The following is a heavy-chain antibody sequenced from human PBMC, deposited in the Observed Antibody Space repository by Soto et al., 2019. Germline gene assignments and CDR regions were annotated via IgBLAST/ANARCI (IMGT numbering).Heavy chain of an antibody. CDR3: GRGPSPRAPAGGTPYYYAMDV. V-gene: IGHV1-8*01. J-gene: IGHJ6*02. Sequence: GASVKVSCKVSGYTVNELSIHWVRQASGQGLEWMGWMNPINGATGSARRFQGRVSMTRNTATATAYLELTSLRSDDSAVYFCGRGPSPRAPAGGTPYYYAMDVWGQGTPVTVSS. CDR1: GYTVNELS. D-gene: IGHD2-2*01. CDR2: MNPINGAT.